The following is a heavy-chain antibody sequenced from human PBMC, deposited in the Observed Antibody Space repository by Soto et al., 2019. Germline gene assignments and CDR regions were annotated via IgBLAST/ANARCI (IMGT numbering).Heavy chain of an antibody. CDR3: ARLRGPTTVITNWYFDL. CDR1: GGSISSSSYY. J-gene: IGHJ2*01. Sequence: SETLSLTCTVSGGSISSSSYYWGWIRQPPGKGLEWIGSIYYSGSTYYNPSLKSRVTISVDTSKNQFSLKLSSVTAADTAVYYCARLRGPTTVITNWYFDLWGRGTLVTVSS. CDR2: IYYSGST. D-gene: IGHD4-17*01. V-gene: IGHV4-39*01.